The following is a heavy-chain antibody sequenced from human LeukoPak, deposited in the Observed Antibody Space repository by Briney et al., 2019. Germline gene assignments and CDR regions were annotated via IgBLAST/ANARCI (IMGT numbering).Heavy chain of an antibody. J-gene: IGHJ5*02. V-gene: IGHV1-69*13. CDR2: IIPIFGTA. Sequence: SVKVSCKASGGTFSSYAISWVRQAPGKGLEWMGGIIPIFGTANYAQKFQGRVTITADESTSTAYMELSSLRSEDTAVYYCARARVLKYCSGGSCYLQYNWFDPWGQGTLVTVSS. CDR1: GGTFSSYA. D-gene: IGHD2-15*01. CDR3: ARARVLKYCSGGSCYLQYNWFDP.